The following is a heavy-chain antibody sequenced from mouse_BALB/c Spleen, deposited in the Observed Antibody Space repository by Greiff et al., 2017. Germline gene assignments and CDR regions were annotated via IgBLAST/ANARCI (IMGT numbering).Heavy chain of an antibody. CDR3: GTMDYYGSSLDY. CDR1: GYTFTSYW. D-gene: IGHD1-2*01. V-gene: IGHV1-69*02. CDR2: IDPSDSET. Sequence: QVQLQQPGAELVKPGAPVKLSCKASGYTFTSYWMNWVKQRPGRGLEWIGRIDPSDSETHYNQKFKDKATLTVDKSSSTAYIQLSSLTSEDSAVYYCGTMDYYGSSLDYRGQGTTLTVSS. J-gene: IGHJ2*01.